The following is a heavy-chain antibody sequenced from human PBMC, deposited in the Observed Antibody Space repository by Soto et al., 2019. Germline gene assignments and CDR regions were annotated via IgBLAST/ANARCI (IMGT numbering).Heavy chain of an antibody. Sequence: WGALPVSCAVSGFTFSICSMNTVRQAPGKGLNWVANINQDGSEKNYVNSVNGRFTISIDNSKTSLYLQMNGLSAEDTSVYYCARVYSIASRRAIDSWGQGTMVTVSS. CDR1: GFTFSICS. V-gene: IGHV3-7*01. D-gene: IGHD6-6*01. J-gene: IGHJ4*02. CDR2: INQDGSEK. CDR3: ARVYSIASRRAIDS.